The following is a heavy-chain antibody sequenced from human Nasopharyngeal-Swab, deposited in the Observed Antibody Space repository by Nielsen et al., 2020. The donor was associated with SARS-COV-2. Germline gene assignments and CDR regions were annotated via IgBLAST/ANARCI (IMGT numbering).Heavy chain of an antibody. D-gene: IGHD6-6*01. CDR2: INSDGSST. J-gene: IGHJ5*01. CDR1: GFTFSSYW. V-gene: IGHV3-74*01. Sequence: GSLRLSCAASGFTFSSYWMHWVRQASGKGLVWVSRINSDGSSTSYADSVKGRFTISRDNAKNTLYLQMNSLRAEDTAVYYCARSQYSSNWYDYWGQGTLVTVSS. CDR3: ARSQYSSNWYDY.